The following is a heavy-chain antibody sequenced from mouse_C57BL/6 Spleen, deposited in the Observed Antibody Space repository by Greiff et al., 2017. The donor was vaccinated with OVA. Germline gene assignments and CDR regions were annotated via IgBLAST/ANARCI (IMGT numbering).Heavy chain of an antibody. J-gene: IGHJ4*01. CDR1: GFTFSSYT. CDR2: ISGGGGNT. CDR3: ARLQIYNAMDY. Sequence: EVQRVESGGGLVKPGGSLKLSCAASGFTFSSYTMSWVRQTPEKRLEWVATISGGGGNTYYPDSVKGRFTISRDNAKNTLYLQMSSLRSEDTALYYCARLQIYNAMDYWGQGTSVTVSS. V-gene: IGHV5-9*01.